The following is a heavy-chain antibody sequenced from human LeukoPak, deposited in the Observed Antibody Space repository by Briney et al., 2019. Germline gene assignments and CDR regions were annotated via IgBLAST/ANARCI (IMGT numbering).Heavy chain of an antibody. V-gene: IGHV3-23*01. Sequence: GGSLRLSCAASGFTFSSYAMSWVRQAPGKGLERVSAISGSGGSTYYADSVKGRFTISRDNSKNTLYLQMNSLRAEDTAVYYCANNYCSSTSCPYFDYWGQGTLVTVSS. J-gene: IGHJ4*02. CDR3: ANNYCSSTSCPYFDY. CDR1: GFTFSSYA. CDR2: ISGSGGST. D-gene: IGHD2-2*01.